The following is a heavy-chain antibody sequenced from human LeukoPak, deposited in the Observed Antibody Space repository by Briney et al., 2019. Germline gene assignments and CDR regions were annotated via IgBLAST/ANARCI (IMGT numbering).Heavy chain of an antibody. CDR3: ARDRAVAGTFDY. CDR1: GGSISSGGYY. V-gene: IGHV4-31*03. J-gene: IGHJ4*02. CDR2: IYYSGST. D-gene: IGHD6-19*01. Sequence: PSETLSLTCTVSGGSISSGGYYWSWIRQHPGKGLQWIGYIYYSGSTYYNPSLKSRVTISVDTSKSQFSLKLSSVTAADTAVYYCARDRAVAGTFDYWGQGTLVTVSS.